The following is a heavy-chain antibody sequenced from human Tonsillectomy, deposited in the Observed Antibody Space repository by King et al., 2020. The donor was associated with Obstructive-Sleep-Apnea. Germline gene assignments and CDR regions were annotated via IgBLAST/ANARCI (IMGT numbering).Heavy chain of an antibody. CDR3: SRDGSSWSSARYNANFDY. J-gene: IGHJ4*02. CDR2: INPNSGGT. Sequence: VQLVESGAEVKKPGASVKVSCKASGYTFTGYYMHWVRQAPGQGLEWMGWINPNSGGTNYAQKFQGRVTMTRDTSISTAYMELSRLRSDDTAVYYCSRDGSSWSSARYNANFDYWGQGTLVTVSS. CDR1: GYTFTGYY. D-gene: IGHD6-13*01. V-gene: IGHV1-2*02.